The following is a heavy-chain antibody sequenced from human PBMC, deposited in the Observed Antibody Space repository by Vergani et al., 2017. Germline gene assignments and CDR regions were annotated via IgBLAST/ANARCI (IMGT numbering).Heavy chain of an antibody. D-gene: IGHD5-24*01. CDR2: IYYSGST. J-gene: IGHJ4*02. CDR1: GGSISSSSYY. Sequence: QLQLQESGPGLVKPSETLSLTCTVSGGSISSSSYYWGWIRQPPGKGLEWIGSIYYSGSTYYNPSLKSRVTISVDTSKNQFSLKLSSVTAADTAVYYCAGHGGVEMATTHWGQGTLVTVSS. CDR3: AGHGGVEMATTH. V-gene: IGHV4-39*01.